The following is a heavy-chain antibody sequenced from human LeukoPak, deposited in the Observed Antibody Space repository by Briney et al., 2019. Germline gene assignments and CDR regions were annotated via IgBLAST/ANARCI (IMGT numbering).Heavy chain of an antibody. J-gene: IGHJ5*02. CDR1: GFTFSNYA. V-gene: IGHV3-49*04. D-gene: IGHD2-15*01. CDR3: SRGRGYCSGARCYAALNWFDP. CDR2: IGSEAYGGTT. Sequence: GGSLRLSCAASGFTFSNYAMHWVRQAPGKGLEWVGFIGSEAYGGTTEYVASVKGRFTVSRDDSKSIAYLQMNSLKTEDTAVYYCSRGRGYCSGARCYAALNWFDPWGQGALVTVSS.